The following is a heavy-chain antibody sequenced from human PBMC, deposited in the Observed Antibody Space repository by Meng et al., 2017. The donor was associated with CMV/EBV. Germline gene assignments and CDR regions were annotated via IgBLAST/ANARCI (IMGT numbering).Heavy chain of an antibody. V-gene: IGHV3-66*01. CDR2: IYSGGST. J-gene: IGHJ4*02. CDR3: ASMVYAIGDY. Sequence: VRQVGVGGGFVRAGGSLGPSCAASGLTVRSNYMRWVRQAPGKGLEWVSVIYSGGSTYYADSVKGRFTISRDNSKNTLYLQMNSLRAEDTAVYYCASMVYAIGDYWGQGTLVTVSS. D-gene: IGHD2-8*01. CDR1: GLTVRSNY.